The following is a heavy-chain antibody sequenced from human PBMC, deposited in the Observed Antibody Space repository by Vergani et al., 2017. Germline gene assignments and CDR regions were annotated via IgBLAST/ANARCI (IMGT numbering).Heavy chain of an antibody. J-gene: IGHJ6*03. CDR1: GGSISSYY. D-gene: IGHD3-3*01. Sequence: QVQLQESGPGLVKPSETLSLTCTVSGGSISSYYWSWIRQPPGKGLEWIGYIYTSGSTNYNPSLKSRVTISVDTSKNQFSLKLSSVTAADTAVYYCARGLSYYDFWSGLAGYYMDVWGKGTTVTVSS. CDR2: IYTSGST. V-gene: IGHV4-4*09. CDR3: ARGLSYYDFWSGLAGYYMDV.